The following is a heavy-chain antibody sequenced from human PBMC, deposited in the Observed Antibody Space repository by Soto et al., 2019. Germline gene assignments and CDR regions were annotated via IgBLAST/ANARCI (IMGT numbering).Heavy chain of an antibody. CDR2: IYSGGST. CDR3: ARSWGYLDY. V-gene: IGHV3-53*01. Sequence: PGGSLILSCAASGFIVSSNYMGWVRQAPGKGLECVSVIYSGGSTDYADSVKGRFTISRDSSKNTLYLQMNSLRAEDTAMYYCARSWGYLDYWGRGTLVTVSS. D-gene: IGHD3-16*01. CDR1: GFIVSSNY. J-gene: IGHJ4*02.